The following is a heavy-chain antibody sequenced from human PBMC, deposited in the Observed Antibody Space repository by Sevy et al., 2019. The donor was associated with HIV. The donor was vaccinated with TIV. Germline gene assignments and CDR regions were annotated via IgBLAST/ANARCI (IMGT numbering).Heavy chain of an antibody. V-gene: IGHV4-39*02. CDR2: IYYNGHT. CDR1: GGTIVSSGHY. Sequence: SETLSLTCSVSGGTIVSSGHYWGWIRQTPGKGLEWIGSIYYNGHTYYNPSLNSRLTISIDTSKNHLSLNLSSVTAADTAIYFCAREAGGYDYDYGMDVWGQGTTVTVSS. CDR3: AREAGGYDYDYGMDV. J-gene: IGHJ6*02. D-gene: IGHD5-12*01.